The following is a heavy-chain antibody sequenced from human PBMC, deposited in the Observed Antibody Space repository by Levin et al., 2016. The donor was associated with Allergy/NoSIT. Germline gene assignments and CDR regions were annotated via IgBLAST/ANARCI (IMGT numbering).Heavy chain of an antibody. J-gene: IGHJ3*02. V-gene: IGHV3-7*03. CDR1: GFTFSSYW. Sequence: GESLKISCAASGFTFSSYWMSWVRQAPGKGLEWVANIKQDGSEKYYVDSVKGRFTISRDNAKNSLYLQMNSLRAEDTAVYYCAREGATTVVTPGAFDIWGQGTMVTVSS. D-gene: IGHD4-23*01. CDR3: AREGATTVVTPGAFDI. CDR2: IKQDGSEK.